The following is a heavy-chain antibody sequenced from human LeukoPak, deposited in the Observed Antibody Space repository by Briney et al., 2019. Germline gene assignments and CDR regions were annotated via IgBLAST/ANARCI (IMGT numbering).Heavy chain of an antibody. CDR1: GFTFSSYS. J-gene: IGHJ6*03. V-gene: IGHV3-21*01. CDR2: ISSSSSYI. D-gene: IGHD2-8*01. Sequence: PGGSLRLSCAASGFTFSSYSMNWVRQAPGKGLEWVSSISSSSSYIYYADSVKGRFTISRDNSKNILYLQMNSLRDEDTAVYYCAKDRCSNGVGCYYYYMDVWGKGTTVTISS. CDR3: AKDRCSNGVGCYYYYMDV.